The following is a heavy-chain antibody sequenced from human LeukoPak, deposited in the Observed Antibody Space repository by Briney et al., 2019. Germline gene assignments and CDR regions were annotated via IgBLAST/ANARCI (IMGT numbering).Heavy chain of an antibody. CDR2: IQYDGSNK. Sequence: PGGSLRLSCAASGFTFSNYGMHWVRQAPGKGLEWMAFIQYDGSNKYYADSVKGRFTISRDNSKNTLYLQMNSLRAEDTAVYYCARRAGDYSHPYDYWGQGTLVTVSS. V-gene: IGHV3-30*02. D-gene: IGHD3-22*01. J-gene: IGHJ4*02. CDR3: ARRAGDYSHPYDY. CDR1: GFTFSNYG.